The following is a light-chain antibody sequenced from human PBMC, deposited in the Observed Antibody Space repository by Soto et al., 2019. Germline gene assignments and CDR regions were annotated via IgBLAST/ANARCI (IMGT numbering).Light chain of an antibody. Sequence: EIVMTLSPATLSVSPGERATLSCRASQSVSSNLAWYQQKPGQAPRLLIYGASTRATGIPARFSGSGSGTEFTLTISSLQSEDFADYYCQQYNNWPRTFGQGTKVDIK. J-gene: IGKJ1*01. CDR1: QSVSSN. CDR2: GAS. CDR3: QQYNNWPRT. V-gene: IGKV3-15*01.